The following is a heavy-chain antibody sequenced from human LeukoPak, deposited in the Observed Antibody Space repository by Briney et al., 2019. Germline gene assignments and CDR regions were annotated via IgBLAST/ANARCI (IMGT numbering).Heavy chain of an antibody. CDR3: ARDILTGYYQP. CDR1: GFTFSSYW. Sequence: GGSPRLSCAASGFTFSSYWMHWVRQAPGKGLVWVSRINSDGSSTSYADSVKGRFTISRDNAKNTLYLQMNSLRAEDTAVYYCARDILTGYYQPWGQGTLVTVSP. D-gene: IGHD3-9*01. V-gene: IGHV3-74*01. CDR2: INSDGSST. J-gene: IGHJ5*02.